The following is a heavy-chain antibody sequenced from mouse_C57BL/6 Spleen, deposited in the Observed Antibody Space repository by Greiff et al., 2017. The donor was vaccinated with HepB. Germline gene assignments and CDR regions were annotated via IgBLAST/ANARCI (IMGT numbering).Heavy chain of an antibody. CDR2: ISNLAYSI. J-gene: IGHJ3*01. Sequence: DVMLVESGGGLVQPGGSLKLSCAASGFTFSDYGMAWVRQAPRKGPEWVAFISNLAYSIYYADTVTGRFTISRENAKNTLYLEMSSLRSEDTAMYYCAREDTDGDEFAYWGQGTLVTVAA. D-gene: IGHD2-13*01. CDR1: GFTFSDYG. CDR3: AREDTDGDEFAY. V-gene: IGHV5-15*01.